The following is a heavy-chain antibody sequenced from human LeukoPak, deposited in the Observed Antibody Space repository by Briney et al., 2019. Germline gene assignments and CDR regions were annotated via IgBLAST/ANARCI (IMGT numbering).Heavy chain of an antibody. D-gene: IGHD6-19*01. CDR1: GFTFSSFD. J-gene: IGHJ6*03. V-gene: IGHV3-13*01. CDR3: ARGPPSGKYYYMDV. Sequence: PGGSLRLSCAASGFTFSSFDMHWVRHPTGQGLEWVSTIGTASDTYYPGSVEGRFTLSRDNAKNSLYLQMNSLTAGDTAVYYCARGPPSGKYYYMDVWGKGTTVTVSS. CDR2: IGTASDT.